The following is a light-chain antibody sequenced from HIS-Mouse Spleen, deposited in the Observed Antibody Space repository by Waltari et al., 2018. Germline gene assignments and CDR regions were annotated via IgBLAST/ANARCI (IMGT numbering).Light chain of an antibody. CDR2: DVS. CDR1: SSDVGGYNY. J-gene: IGLJ2*01. V-gene: IGLV2-14*03. CDR3: SSYTSSSTEV. Sequence: HSALTQPASVSGSPRQSITLSCTATSSDVGGYNYVSRYQQHPGKAPKLMIYDVSNRPSGVSNRFSGSKSGNTASLTISGLQAEDEADYYCSSYTSSSTEVFGGGTKLTVL.